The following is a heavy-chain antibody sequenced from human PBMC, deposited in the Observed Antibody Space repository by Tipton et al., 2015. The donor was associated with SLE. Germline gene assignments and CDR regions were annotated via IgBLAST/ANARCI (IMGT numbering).Heavy chain of an antibody. CDR1: GGSFSGYY. V-gene: IGHV4-4*07. J-gene: IGHJ3*02. CDR3: ARELEMVAFDI. CDR2: IYTSGST. Sequence: TLSLTCAVYGGSFSGYYWSWIRQAAGKGLEWIGRIYTSGSTNYNPSLKSRVTRSVDTSKNQFSLKLSSVTAADTAVYYCARELEMVAFDIWGQGTMVTVSS. D-gene: IGHD5-24*01.